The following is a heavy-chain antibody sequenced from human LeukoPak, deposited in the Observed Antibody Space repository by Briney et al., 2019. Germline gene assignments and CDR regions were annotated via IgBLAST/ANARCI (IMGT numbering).Heavy chain of an antibody. CDR3: ARGRYGTISRGWFDP. V-gene: IGHV4-34*01. Sequence: SETLSLTCTVSGGSISTYYWSWIRQPPGKGLEWIGEINHSGSTNYNPSLKSRVTISVDTSKNQFSLKLSSVTAADTAVYYCARGRYGTISRGWFDPWGQGTLVTVSS. CDR1: GGSISTYY. D-gene: IGHD1-14*01. CDR2: INHSGST. J-gene: IGHJ5*02.